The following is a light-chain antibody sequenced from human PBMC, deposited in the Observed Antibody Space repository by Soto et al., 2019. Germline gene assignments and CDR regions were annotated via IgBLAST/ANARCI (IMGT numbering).Light chain of an antibody. J-gene: IGLJ7*01. CDR1: TSNIAGNT. CDR3: ATWDDSLNAAV. Sequence: QSALTQPPSLSGTPGQRVTISCSGSTSNIAGNTVHWYQHLPETAPKLLIYIDDQRPSGGPDRFSGYKSGTSDSLAISGLQSEDEADYYCATWDDSLNAAVFRAGTQLTVL. V-gene: IGLV1-44*01. CDR2: IDD.